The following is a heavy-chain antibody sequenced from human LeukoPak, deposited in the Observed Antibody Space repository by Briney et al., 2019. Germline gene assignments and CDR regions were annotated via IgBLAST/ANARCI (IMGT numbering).Heavy chain of an antibody. D-gene: IGHD1-26*01. Sequence: GGSLRLSYAAYGFTFSSIGMRWDSQAQGKGLEWVSAISGSGGSTYYADSVKGRFTISRDNSKNTLYLQMNSLRAEDTAVYYCAKGRNQWELLPEFDYWGQGTLVTVSS. J-gene: IGHJ4*02. CDR1: GFTFSSIG. CDR3: AKGRNQWELLPEFDY. CDR2: ISGSGGST. V-gene: IGHV3-23*01.